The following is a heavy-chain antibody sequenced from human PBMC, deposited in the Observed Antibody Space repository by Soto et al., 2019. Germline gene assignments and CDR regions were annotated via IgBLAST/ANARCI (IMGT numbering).Heavy chain of an antibody. D-gene: IGHD6-19*01. J-gene: IGHJ4*02. Sequence: PGGSLRLSCGASGFTFSNYVMQWVRQAPGKGLEWVSSISDSSTYIYYADSVKGRFTLSRDNAKNSLYLQMNSLRAEDTAVYYCARVSGELRGYSSGWYVDYFDYWGQGSLVTVSS. V-gene: IGHV3-21*01. CDR3: ARVSGELRGYSSGWYVDYFDY. CDR2: ISDSSTYI. CDR1: GFTFSNYV.